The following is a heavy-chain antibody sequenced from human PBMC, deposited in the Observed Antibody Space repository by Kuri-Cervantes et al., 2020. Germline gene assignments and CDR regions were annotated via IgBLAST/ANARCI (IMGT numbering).Heavy chain of an antibody. V-gene: IGHV3-7*01. Sequence: GGSLRLSCAASRFTFSSYWMSWVRQAPGKGLEWVANIKQDGSEKNYVDSVKGRFTISRDNAKNSLYLQMNSLRGEDTAIYYCARGLVVVTAKDYFDYWGQGTLVTVSS. CDR1: RFTFSSYW. CDR2: IKQDGSEK. D-gene: IGHD2-21*02. J-gene: IGHJ4*02. CDR3: ARGLVVVTAKDYFDY.